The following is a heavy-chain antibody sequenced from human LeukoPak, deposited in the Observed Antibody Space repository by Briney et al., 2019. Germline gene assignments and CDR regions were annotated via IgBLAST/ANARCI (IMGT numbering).Heavy chain of an antibody. CDR2: ISSSSSTI. CDR1: GFTFSSYS. V-gene: IGHV3-48*01. CDR3: ARDGNQYYYDSSGYPYYSDY. D-gene: IGHD3-22*01. Sequence: PGGSLRLSCAASGFTFSSYSMNWVRQAPGKGLEWVSYISSSSSTIYYADSVKGRFTISRDNAKNSLYLQMNSLRAEDTAVYYCARDGNQYYYDSSGYPYYSDYWGQGTLVTVSS. J-gene: IGHJ4*02.